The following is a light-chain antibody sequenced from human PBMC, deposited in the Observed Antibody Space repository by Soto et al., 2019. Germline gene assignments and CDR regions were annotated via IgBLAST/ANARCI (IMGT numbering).Light chain of an antibody. V-gene: IGKV3-20*01. CDR3: QRYGSSPLT. CDR1: QSVSNNY. J-gene: IGKJ4*01. Sequence: EIVLTQPPGTLSLSTGERATLSCRASQSVSNNYLAWYQQKPGQAPRLLMYGASSRATGIPDRFSGSGSGTDFTLTISRLEPEDFAVYYCQRYGSSPLTFGGGTKVDI. CDR2: GAS.